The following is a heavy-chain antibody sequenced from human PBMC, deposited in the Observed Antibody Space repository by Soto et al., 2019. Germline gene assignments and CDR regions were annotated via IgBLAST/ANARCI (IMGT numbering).Heavy chain of an antibody. CDR3: ARGISTTRYYYYYGMDV. D-gene: IGHD2-2*01. V-gene: IGHV1-46*01. CDR1: GYTLTSYY. J-gene: IGHJ6*02. CDR2: INPSGGIT. Sequence: ASVKVSCKASGYTLTSYYLHWLRQAPGQGPEWMGIINPSGGITNDAQKFQDRVTMTSDTSTSTVYMELSSLRSEDTAVYYCARGISTTRYYYYYGMDVWGQGTTVTVSS.